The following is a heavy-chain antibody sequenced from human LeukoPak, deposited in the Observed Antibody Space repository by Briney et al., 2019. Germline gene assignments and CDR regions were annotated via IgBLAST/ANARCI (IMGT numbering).Heavy chain of an antibody. V-gene: IGHV3-23*01. CDR2: ISGGGDYT. J-gene: IGHJ4*02. D-gene: IGHD1-14*01. CDR1: GFTFSNYA. Sequence: QTGGSLRLSCAASGFTFSNYAMTWVRQGPGKGLEWVSAISGGGDYTLYADAVKGRYTTSRDNSKNTLFLQMSSLRAEDTAVYYCARTLVDYWGQGALVTVSS. CDR3: ARTLVDY.